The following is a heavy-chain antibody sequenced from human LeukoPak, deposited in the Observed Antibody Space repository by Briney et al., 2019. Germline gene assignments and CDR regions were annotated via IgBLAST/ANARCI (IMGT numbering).Heavy chain of an antibody. CDR1: GFTFSSYT. D-gene: IGHD1-26*01. Sequence: GGSLRLSCAASGFTFSSYTMSWVRRAPGKGLEWVSVIYSGGITYYADSVKGRFTISRDNSKNTLYLQMNSLRADDTAVYYCVCRIGGAPQWGQGTLVTVSS. CDR2: IYSGGIT. J-gene: IGHJ4*02. CDR3: VCRIGGAPQ. V-gene: IGHV3-23*03.